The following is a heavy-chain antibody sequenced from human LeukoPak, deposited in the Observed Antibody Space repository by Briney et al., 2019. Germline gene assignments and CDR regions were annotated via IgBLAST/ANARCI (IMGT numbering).Heavy chain of an antibody. J-gene: IGHJ4*02. V-gene: IGHV3-7*01. D-gene: IGHD6-19*01. CDR3: ARRPSSGWFGAVDY. CDR2: IKQDGSEK. Sequence: GGSLRLSCAASGFTFSNYWMSWVRQAPGKGLEWVANIKQDGSEKYYVDSVKGRFTISRDNAKNSLYLQMNSLRAEDTAVYYCARRPSSGWFGAVDYWGQGTLVTVSS. CDR1: GFTFSNYW.